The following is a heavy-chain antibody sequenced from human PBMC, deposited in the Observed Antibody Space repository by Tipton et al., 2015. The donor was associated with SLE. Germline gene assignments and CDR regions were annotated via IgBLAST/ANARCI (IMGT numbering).Heavy chain of an antibody. CDR2: IYYSGST. CDR1: GGSISSSSYY. D-gene: IGHD3-3*01. CDR3: ARVGYYDFWSGYPYYFDY. J-gene: IGHJ4*02. V-gene: IGHV4-39*07. Sequence: TLSLTCTVSGGSISSSSYYWGWIRQPPGKGLEWIGSIYYSGSTYYNPSLKSRVTISVDTSKNQFSLKLSSVTAADTAVYYCARVGYYDFWSGYPYYFDYWGQGTLVTVSS.